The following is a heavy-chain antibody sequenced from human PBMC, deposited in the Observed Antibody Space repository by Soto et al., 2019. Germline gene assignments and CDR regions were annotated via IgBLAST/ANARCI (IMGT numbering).Heavy chain of an antibody. CDR3: ARDVAAAAGTSGAFQS. D-gene: IGHD6-13*01. CDR2: ISAYNGNT. V-gene: IGHV1-18*01. Sequence: ASVKVSCKASGYTFTSYGISWVRQAPGQGLEWMGWISAYNGNTNYAQKLQGRVTMTTDTSTSTAYMELRSLRSDDTAVYYCARDVAAAAGTSGAFQSWGQGTLVTVSS. J-gene: IGHJ5*02. CDR1: GYTFTSYG.